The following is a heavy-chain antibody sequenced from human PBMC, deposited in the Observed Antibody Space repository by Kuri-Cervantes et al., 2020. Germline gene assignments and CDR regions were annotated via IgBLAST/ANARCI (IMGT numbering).Heavy chain of an antibody. V-gene: IGHV1-69*05. CDR3: ARDRNYYDSSGVLDY. D-gene: IGHD3-22*01. CDR2: IIPIFGTA. CDR1: NYTFTSYG. Sequence: SVKVSCKASNYTFTSYGISWVRQAPGQGLEWMGGIIPIFGTANYAQKFQGRVTITTDESTSTAYMELSSLRSEDTAVYYCARDRNYYDSSGVLDYWGQGTLVTVSS. J-gene: IGHJ4*02.